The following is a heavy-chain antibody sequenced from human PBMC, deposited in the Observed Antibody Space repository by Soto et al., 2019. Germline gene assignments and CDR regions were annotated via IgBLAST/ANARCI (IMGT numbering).Heavy chain of an antibody. CDR2: IYWDDDK. Sequence: QITLKESGPSLVKPTQTLTLTCTFSGFSLTTNGVGVGWIRQSPGEALEWLALIYWDDDKRYSPSLKSRLTITKDTSKNPGVPTMTNLGSVDPATYYCAYWGHYSRSWVPDYWGQGTLVTVSS. CDR3: AYWGHYSRSWVPDY. J-gene: IGHJ4*02. D-gene: IGHD3-16*01. V-gene: IGHV2-5*02. CDR1: GFSLTTNGVG.